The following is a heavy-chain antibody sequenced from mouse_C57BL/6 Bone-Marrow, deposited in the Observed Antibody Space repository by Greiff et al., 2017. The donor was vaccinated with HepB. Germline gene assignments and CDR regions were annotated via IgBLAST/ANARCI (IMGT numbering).Heavy chain of an antibody. CDR2: IDPSDSYT. CDR3: ARLGSRNYAMDY. Sequence: QVQLQQPGAELVMPGASVKLSCKASGYTFTSYWMHWVKQRPGQGLEWIGEIDPSDSYTNYNQKFKGKSTLTVDKSSSTAYMQLSSLTSEDSAVYYCARLGSRNYAMDYWGQGTSVTVSS. CDR1: GYTFTSYW. D-gene: IGHD1-1*01. J-gene: IGHJ4*01. V-gene: IGHV1-69*01.